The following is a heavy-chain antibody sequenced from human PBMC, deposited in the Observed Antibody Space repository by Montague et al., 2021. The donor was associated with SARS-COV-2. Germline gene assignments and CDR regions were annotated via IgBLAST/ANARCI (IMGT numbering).Heavy chain of an antibody. CDR2: IDWDDDK. V-gene: IGHV2-70*11. Sequence: PALVKPTQTLTLTCTFSGFSLSTSGMCVSWIRQPPGKALEWLARIDWDDDKYYSTSLKTRLTISKDTSKNQVILTMTNMDPVDTATYYCARIRCGSGSHIQGFDYWGQGTLVTVSS. CDR1: GFSLSTSGMC. D-gene: IGHD3-10*01. J-gene: IGHJ4*02. CDR3: ARIRCGSGSHIQGFDY.